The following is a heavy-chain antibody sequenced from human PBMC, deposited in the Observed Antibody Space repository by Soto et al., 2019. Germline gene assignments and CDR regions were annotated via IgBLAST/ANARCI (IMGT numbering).Heavy chain of an antibody. CDR2: ISSSSSYI. D-gene: IGHD1-26*01. CDR3: GKEGGLCGSDYVPSSCYFNY. J-gene: IGHJ4*02. CDR1: GFTFSDYY. Sequence: GGSLRLSCAASGFTFSDYYRSWIRQAPGKGLEWVSSISSSSSYIYYADSVKGRFTISRDNSKNTLYLQMNSLRAEDTSVYYCGKEGGLCGSDYVPSSCYFNYWGPGTLVTV. V-gene: IGHV3-11*06.